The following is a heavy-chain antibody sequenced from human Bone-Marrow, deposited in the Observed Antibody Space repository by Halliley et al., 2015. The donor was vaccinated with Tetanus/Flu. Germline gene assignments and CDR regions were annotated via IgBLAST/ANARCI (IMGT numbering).Heavy chain of an antibody. D-gene: IGHD2-8*02. V-gene: IGHV1-2*04. Sequence: QLVQSGAEVKKPGASVKVSCKASGYTFTGHYLHWVRRAPGQGLEWMGWINPNNGDTYYAQKFQGWVTMTRDTSVSTACMELTGLRFNDTALYFCATGAEGRVLESWGQGTVVTVSS. CDR3: ATGAEGRVLES. J-gene: IGHJ5*02. CDR2: INPNNGDT. CDR1: GYTFTGHY.